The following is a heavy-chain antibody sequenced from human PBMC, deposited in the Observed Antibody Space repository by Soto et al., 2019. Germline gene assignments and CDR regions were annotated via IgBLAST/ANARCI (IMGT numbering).Heavy chain of an antibody. CDR3: AGGPGVARNY. D-gene: IGHD5-12*01. Sequence: SETLSLTCTVSGGSISTYYWSWIRQPPGKGLEWIGYIFYSGHLKYNPSLKSRLTISVDPPKNQISLRLTSVTAADTAVYYCAGGPGVARNYWGQGTLVTVSS. CDR2: IFYSGHL. CDR1: GGSISTYY. J-gene: IGHJ4*02. V-gene: IGHV4-59*03.